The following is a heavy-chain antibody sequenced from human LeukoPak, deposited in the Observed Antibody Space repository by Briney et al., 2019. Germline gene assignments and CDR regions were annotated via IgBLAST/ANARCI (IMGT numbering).Heavy chain of an antibody. Sequence: SQTLSLTCTVSGGSISSGGYYWSWIRQHPGKGLEWIGYIYYSGSTYYNPSLKSRVTISVDTSKNQFSLKPSSVTAADTAVYYCARSPVPHPGNWFDPWGQGTLVTVSS. V-gene: IGHV4-31*03. CDR1: GGSISSGGYY. CDR2: IYYSGST. J-gene: IGHJ5*02. CDR3: ARSPVPHPGNWFDP.